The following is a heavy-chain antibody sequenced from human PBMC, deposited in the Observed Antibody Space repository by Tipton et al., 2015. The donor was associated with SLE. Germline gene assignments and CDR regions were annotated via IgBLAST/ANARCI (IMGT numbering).Heavy chain of an antibody. V-gene: IGHV3-23*01. D-gene: IGHD1-26*01. CDR2: ISGSGGST. CDR1: GFTFSSYA. J-gene: IGHJ6*03. Sequence: GSLRLSCAASGFTFSSYAMSWVRQAPGKGLEWVSVISGSGGSTYYADSVKGRFTISRDNSKNTLYLQMNSLRAEDTAVYYCAREQALVGVRYYYYYYMDVWGKGTTVTVSS. CDR3: AREQALVGVRYYYYYYMDV.